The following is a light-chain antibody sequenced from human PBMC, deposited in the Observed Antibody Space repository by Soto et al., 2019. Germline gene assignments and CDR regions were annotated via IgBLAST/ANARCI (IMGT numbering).Light chain of an antibody. CDR2: AAS. Sequence: DIQMTQSPSSLSASVGDRVTITCRASQSISSYLNWYQQKPGKAPKLLIYAASSLQSGVPSRFSGSGSGTDFTLTISRLQPEDFATYYSQQSYSTPLTFGGGTKVDIK. J-gene: IGKJ4*01. CDR3: QQSYSTPLT. V-gene: IGKV1-39*01. CDR1: QSISSY.